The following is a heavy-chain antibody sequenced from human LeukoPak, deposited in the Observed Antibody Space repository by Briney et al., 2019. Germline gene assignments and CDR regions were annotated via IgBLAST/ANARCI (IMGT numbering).Heavy chain of an antibody. Sequence: GGSLRLSCAASGFTFTSSAMSWVRQAPGKGLEWVSAISGSGSSTYYADSVKDRFTISRDNSKNTVYLQMKSLRAEDTAVYYCAKAGYCSSTSCLEDYWGQGTLVTVSS. CDR3: AKAGYCSSTSCLEDY. CDR1: GFTFTSSA. CDR2: ISGSGSST. V-gene: IGHV3-23*01. J-gene: IGHJ4*02. D-gene: IGHD2-2*01.